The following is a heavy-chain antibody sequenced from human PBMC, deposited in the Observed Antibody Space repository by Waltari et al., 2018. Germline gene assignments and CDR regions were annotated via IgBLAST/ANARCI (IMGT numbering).Heavy chain of an antibody. D-gene: IGHD3-22*01. J-gene: IGHJ2*01. CDR1: GGTFSSYA. CDR3: AREKEYYYDSSGYQSYFDL. V-gene: IGHV1-69*14. CDR2: TIPSFGTA. Sequence: QVQLVQSGAEVKKPGSSVKVSCKASGGTFSSYAISWVRQAPGQGIEWMGVTIPSFGTANYAQKFQGRVTMTADKSTSTADMELSSLGSEDTAVYDGAREKEYYYDSSGYQSYFDLWGRGTLVTVSS.